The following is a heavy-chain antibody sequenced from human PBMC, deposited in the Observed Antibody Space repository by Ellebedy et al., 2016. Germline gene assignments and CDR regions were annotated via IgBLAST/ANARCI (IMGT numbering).Heavy chain of an antibody. CDR2: IKQNGGEK. V-gene: IGHV3-7*01. CDR1: GFTFSNYW. J-gene: IGHJ4*02. Sequence: GGSLRLXXAASGFTFSNYWMNWVRQAPGRGLEWVANIKQNGGEKYYMDSVKGRFTISRDNAQNSLYLQMNSLRVEDTAMYFCASSFCAGDCSRDVDHYWGQGTPVTVSS. D-gene: IGHD2-21*02. CDR3: ASSFCAGDCSRDVDHY.